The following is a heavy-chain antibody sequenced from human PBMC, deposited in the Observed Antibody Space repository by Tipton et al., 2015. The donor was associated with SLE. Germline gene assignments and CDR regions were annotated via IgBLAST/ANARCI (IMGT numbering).Heavy chain of an antibody. CDR2: IYYSGST. CDR3: ARVTRNYGVCDY. J-gene: IGHJ4*02. D-gene: IGHD3-10*01. CDR1: GGSISSSSYY. Sequence: TLSLTCTVSGGSISSSSYYWGWIRQPPGKGLEWIGSIYYSGSTYYNPSLKSRVTMSVDTSKNQFSLKLSSVTAAGTAVYYCARVTRNYGVCDYWGQGTLVTVSS. V-gene: IGHV4-39*07.